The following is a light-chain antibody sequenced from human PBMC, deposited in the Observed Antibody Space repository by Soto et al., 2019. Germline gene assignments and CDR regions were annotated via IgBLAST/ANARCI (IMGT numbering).Light chain of an antibody. CDR2: GAS. J-gene: IGKJ1*01. CDR3: QQYNTWPRT. CDR1: QNIKDD. Sequence: EIVMTQSPATLSMSPGERATLSCRASQNIKDDLAWFQQKPGQAPRLLIYGASTRATAIPARFSGSGSGTEFTLSISSLQSEDFAVYYCQQYNTWPRTFGQGTKVETK. V-gene: IGKV3-15*01.